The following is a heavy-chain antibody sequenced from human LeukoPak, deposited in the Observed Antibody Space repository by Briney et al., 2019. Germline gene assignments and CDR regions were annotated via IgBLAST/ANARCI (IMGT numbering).Heavy chain of an antibody. J-gene: IGHJ5*02. Sequence: GASVKVSCKASGYTFTSYGISWVRQAPGQGLEWMGWISAHNGNTNYAQKLQGRVTMTTDTSTSTAYMELRSLRSDDTAVYYCARVIRSIAEAGGRFDPWGQGTLVTVSS. D-gene: IGHD6-19*01. V-gene: IGHV1-18*01. CDR1: GYTFTSYG. CDR2: ISAHNGNT. CDR3: ARVIRSIAEAGGRFDP.